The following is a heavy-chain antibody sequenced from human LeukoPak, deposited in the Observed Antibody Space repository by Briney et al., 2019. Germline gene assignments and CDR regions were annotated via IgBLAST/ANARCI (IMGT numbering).Heavy chain of an antibody. CDR2: IKSKTDGGTT. D-gene: IGHD5-12*01. Sequence: AGGSLRLSCAASGFTFSNAWMSWVRQAPGKGLEWVGRIKSKTDGGTTDYAAPVKGRLTISRDDSKNTLYLQMNSLKTEDTAVYYCTTVIRGDYDSDYWGQGTLVTVSS. J-gene: IGHJ4*02. CDR1: GFTFSNAW. CDR3: TTVIRGDYDSDY. V-gene: IGHV3-15*01.